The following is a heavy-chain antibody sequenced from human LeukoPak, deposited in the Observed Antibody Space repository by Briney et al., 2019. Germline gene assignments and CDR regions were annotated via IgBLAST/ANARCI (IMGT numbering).Heavy chain of an antibody. D-gene: IGHD6-13*01. CDR3: ARDLGPEWQQLVDSHYYYYYMDV. J-gene: IGHJ6*03. V-gene: IGHV4-59*01. Sequence: PSETLSLTCTVSGGSIYSYYWSWIRQPPGKGLEWIGYIYYSGSTNYNPSLKSRVTISVDTSKNQFSLKLSSVTAADTAVYYCARDLGPEWQQLVDSHYYYYYMDVWGKGTTVTVSS. CDR2: IYYSGST. CDR1: GGSIYSYY.